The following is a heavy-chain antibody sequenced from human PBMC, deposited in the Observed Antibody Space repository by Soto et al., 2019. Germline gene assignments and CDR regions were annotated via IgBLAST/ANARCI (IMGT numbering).Heavy chain of an antibody. J-gene: IGHJ5*02. D-gene: IGHD6-19*01. CDR3: ARLLAVAGRLNWFDP. V-gene: IGHV1-18*01. CDR2: ISAYNGNT. CDR1: GYTFTSYG. Sequence: ASVKVSCKASGYTFTSYGISWVRQAPGQGLEWMGWISAYNGNTNYAQKLQGRVTMTTDTSTSTTYMELSSVTAADTGVYYCARLLAVAGRLNWFDPWGQGTLVTVSS.